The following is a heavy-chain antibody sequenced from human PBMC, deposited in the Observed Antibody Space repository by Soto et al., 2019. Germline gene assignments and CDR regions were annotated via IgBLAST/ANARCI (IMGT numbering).Heavy chain of an antibody. V-gene: IGHV3-72*01. J-gene: IGHJ5*02. Sequence: EVQLVESGGGLVQPGGSLRLSCAASGFTFSDHYMDWVRQAPGKGLEWVGRTRTKPNSYTTEYAASVRGRFTISSDDSKNSLYLQMNSLKTEDTAVYYCAMEGSGPGWTWGQGTLVTVSS. CDR2: TRTKPNSYTT. CDR1: GFTFSDHY. CDR3: AMEGSGPGWT. D-gene: IGHD3-10*01.